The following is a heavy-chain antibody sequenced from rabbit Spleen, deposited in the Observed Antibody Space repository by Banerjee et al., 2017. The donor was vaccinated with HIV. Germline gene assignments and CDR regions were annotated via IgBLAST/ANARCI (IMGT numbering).Heavy chain of an antibody. CDR2: IYAGSSGNT. CDR1: GIDFSSYG. V-gene: IGHV1S45*01. D-gene: IGHD1-1*01. Sequence: DLVESGGGLVQPGESLKLSCKASGIDFSSYGISWVRQAPGKGLEWIAYIYAGSSGNTYSATWAKGRFTISKTSSTTVTLQMTSLTVADTATYFCARDLVAVIGWNFNWWGPGTLVTVS. CDR3: ARDLVAVIGWNFNW. J-gene: IGHJ4*01.